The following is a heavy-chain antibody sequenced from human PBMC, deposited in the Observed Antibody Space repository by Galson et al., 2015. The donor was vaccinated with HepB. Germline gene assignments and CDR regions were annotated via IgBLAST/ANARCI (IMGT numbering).Heavy chain of an antibody. CDR3: VKVRGSGRRFYFQY. J-gene: IGHJ4*02. D-gene: IGHD3-10*01. V-gene: IGHV3-23*01. CDR2: ISPSGGVA. Sequence: SLRLSCAASGFTFSSDVMSWVRQAPGKGLEWVSDISPSGGVAYYADSVEGRFTTSRDNSRNTLYLEMDRLRVEDTALYYCVKVRGSGRRFYFQYWGQGTLVTVSS. CDR1: GFTFSSDV.